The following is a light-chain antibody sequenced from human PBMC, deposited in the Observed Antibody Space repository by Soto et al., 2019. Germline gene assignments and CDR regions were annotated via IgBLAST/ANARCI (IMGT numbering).Light chain of an antibody. CDR1: QDISNF. Sequence: DIQMTQSPSALSASVGDRVTITCRASQDISNFLAWFQQIPGKAPKRLIYAASSLQGGVPSRFSGSGSGTDFTLTVSSLQPEDFATYYCVQHNTYPWTFGQGTKVEIK. CDR2: AAS. V-gene: IGKV1-17*03. J-gene: IGKJ1*01. CDR3: VQHNTYPWT.